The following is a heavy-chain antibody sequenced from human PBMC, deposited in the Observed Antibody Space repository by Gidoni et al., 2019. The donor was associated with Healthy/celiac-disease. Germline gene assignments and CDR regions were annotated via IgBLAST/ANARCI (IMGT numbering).Heavy chain of an antibody. CDR1: GFTFSSYW. CDR2: IKQDGSEK. CDR3: ARDEPAAESYYYYYGMDV. Sequence: EVQLVESGGGLVQPGGSLRLSCAASGFTFSSYWMSWVRQAPGKGLEWVANIKQDGSEKYYVDSVKGRFTISRDNAKNSLYLQMNSLRAEDTAVYYCARDEPAAESYYYYYGMDVWGQGTTVTVSS. D-gene: IGHD2-2*01. J-gene: IGHJ6*02. V-gene: IGHV3-7*01.